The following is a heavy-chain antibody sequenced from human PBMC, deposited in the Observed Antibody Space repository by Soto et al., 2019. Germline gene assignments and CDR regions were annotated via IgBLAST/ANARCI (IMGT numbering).Heavy chain of an antibody. CDR3: AKDSSWELLRGFDY. D-gene: IGHD1-26*01. Sequence: QVQLVESGGGVVQPGRSLRLSCAASGFTFSSYGMHWVRQAPGKGLEWVAVISYDGSNKYYADSVKGRFTISRDNSKNTLYLQMNSLRAEDTAVYYCAKDSSWELLRGFDYWGQGTLVTVSS. CDR2: ISYDGSNK. J-gene: IGHJ4*02. V-gene: IGHV3-30*18. CDR1: GFTFSSYG.